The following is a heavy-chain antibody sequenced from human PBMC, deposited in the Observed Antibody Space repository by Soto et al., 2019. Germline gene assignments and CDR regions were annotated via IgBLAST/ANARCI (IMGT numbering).Heavy chain of an antibody. V-gene: IGHV3-48*02. CDR2: ISDNSSVI. D-gene: IGHD2-8*01. Sequence: GGSLRLSCAASGFTYSAYSINWVRQAPGKGLEWISYISDNSSVIYYADAVKGRFTISRDNAKNSLYLQMNSLRDEDTAVYYCARDRDAYCSKGICSGPYFDYWGQGTLVTVSS. J-gene: IGHJ4*02. CDR3: ARDRDAYCSKGICSGPYFDY. CDR1: GFTYSAYS.